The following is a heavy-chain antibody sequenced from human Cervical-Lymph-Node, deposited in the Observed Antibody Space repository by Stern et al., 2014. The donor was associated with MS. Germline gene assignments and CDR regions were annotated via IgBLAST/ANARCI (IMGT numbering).Heavy chain of an antibody. D-gene: IGHD5-12*01. J-gene: IGHJ4*02. CDR2: IIPGFGTA. Sequence: QVQLVQSGPEVKKPGSSVKVSCKASGGPFSDYAINWVRQAPGEGLEWMGGIIPGFGTAYYAQKVQGRVTISADESTSTAYMELSSLRSEDTAVYSCARGSGYNFFDDWGQGTLVTVSS. V-gene: IGHV1-69*01. CDR1: GGPFSDYA. CDR3: ARGSGYNFFDD.